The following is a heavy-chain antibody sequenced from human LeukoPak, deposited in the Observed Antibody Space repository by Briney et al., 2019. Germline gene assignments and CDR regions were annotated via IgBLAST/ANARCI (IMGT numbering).Heavy chain of an antibody. V-gene: IGHV4-59*01. Sequence: KPSETLSLTCTVSGGSISSYYWSWIRQPPGKGLEWIGYIYYSGSTNYSPSLKSRVTVSVDTSKNQFSLKLSSVTAADTAVYYCARDLGYGHGYFDWGQGTLVTVSS. CDR3: ARDLGYGHGYFD. J-gene: IGHJ4*02. D-gene: IGHD5-18*01. CDR1: GGSISSYY. CDR2: IYYSGST.